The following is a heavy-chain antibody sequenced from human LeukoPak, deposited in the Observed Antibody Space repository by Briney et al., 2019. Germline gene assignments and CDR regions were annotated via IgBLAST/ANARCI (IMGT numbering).Heavy chain of an antibody. CDR1: GYTFTSYG. Sequence: ASVKVSCKASGYTFTSYGISWVRQAPGQGIEWMGWISAYNGNTNYAQKLQGRVTMTTDTSTSTAYMELRSLRSDDTAVYYCARDLTYTYWFDPWGQGTLVTVSS. V-gene: IGHV1-18*01. CDR3: ARDLTYTYWFDP. D-gene: IGHD4-11*01. J-gene: IGHJ5*02. CDR2: ISAYNGNT.